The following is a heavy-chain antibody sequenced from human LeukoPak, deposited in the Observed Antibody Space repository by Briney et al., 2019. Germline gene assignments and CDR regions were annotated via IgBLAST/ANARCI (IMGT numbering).Heavy chain of an antibody. D-gene: IGHD6-19*01. V-gene: IGHV3-30*18. J-gene: IGHJ4*02. CDR2: ISYDGSNK. CDR1: GFTFSSYG. CDR3: AKDGLSYSSGRVYYFDY. Sequence: GGSLRLSCAASGFTFSSYGMHWVRQAPGKGLEWVAVISYDGSNKYYADSVKGRFTISRDNSKNTLYLQMNSLRAEDTGVYYCAKDGLSYSSGRVYYFDYWGQGTLVTVSS.